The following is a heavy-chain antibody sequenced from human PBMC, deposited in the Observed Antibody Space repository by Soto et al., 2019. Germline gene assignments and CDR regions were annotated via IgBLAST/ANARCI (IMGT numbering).Heavy chain of an antibody. J-gene: IGHJ4*02. CDR1: GGSFSSYA. Sequence: SVTVSWQASGGSFSSYAISWVRQAPGQGLEWMGGIIPIFGTANYAQKLQGRVTMTTDTSTSTAYMELRSLRSDDTAVYYCARDRYSSSIDFDYWGQGTLVTVSS. CDR2: IIPIFGTA. D-gene: IGHD6-6*01. CDR3: ARDRYSSSIDFDY. V-gene: IGHV1-69*05.